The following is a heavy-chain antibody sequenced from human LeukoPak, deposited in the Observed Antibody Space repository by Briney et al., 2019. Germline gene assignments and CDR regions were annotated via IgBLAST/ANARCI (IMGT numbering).Heavy chain of an antibody. J-gene: IGHJ6*03. Sequence: PSETLSLTCAVYGGSFSGYYWSWIRQPPGKGLEWIGYIYYSGSTNYNPSLKSRVTISVDTSKNQFSLKLSSVTAADTAVYYCARSRLLAKSYYYYYMDVWGKGTTVTISS. CDR3: ARSRLLAKSYYYYYMDV. CDR1: GGSFSGYY. CDR2: IYYSGST. D-gene: IGHD5-18*01. V-gene: IGHV4-59*01.